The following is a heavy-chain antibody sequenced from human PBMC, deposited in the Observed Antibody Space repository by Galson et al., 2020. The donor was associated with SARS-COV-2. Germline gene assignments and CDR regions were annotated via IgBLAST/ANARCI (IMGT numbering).Heavy chain of an antibody. Sequence: QLGESLKIYCAASGFTFSSSGMHWVRQAPGKGLEWVTFIGYNGNNKYYADSVKGRFTISRDNSKNTLYLQMNGLRAVDTAGYYCAKDGARYYYIDVWGKGTTVT. CDR3: AKDGARYYYIDV. J-gene: IGHJ6*03. CDR1: GFTFSSSG. CDR2: IGYNGNNK. D-gene: IGHD3-16*01. V-gene: IGHV3-30*02.